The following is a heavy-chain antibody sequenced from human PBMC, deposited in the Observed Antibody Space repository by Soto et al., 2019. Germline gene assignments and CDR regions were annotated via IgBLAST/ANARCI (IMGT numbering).Heavy chain of an antibody. D-gene: IGHD2-15*01. V-gene: IGHV4-61*01. Sequence: SEILSLTCTVSGGSVSSGSYYWSWIRQPPGKGLEWIGYIYYSGSTNYNPSLKSRVTISVDTSKNQFSLKLSSVTAADTAVYYCARQSVVAATCWFDPWGQGTLVTVSS. J-gene: IGHJ5*02. CDR1: GGSVSSGSYY. CDR3: ARQSVVAATCWFDP. CDR2: IYYSGST.